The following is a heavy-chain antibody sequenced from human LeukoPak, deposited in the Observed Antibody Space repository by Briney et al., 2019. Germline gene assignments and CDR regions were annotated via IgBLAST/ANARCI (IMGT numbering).Heavy chain of an antibody. D-gene: IGHD6-19*01. V-gene: IGHV3-66*01. CDR1: GFTVSSNY. Sequence: GGSLRLSCAASGFTVSSNYMSWVRQAPGKGLEWVSVIYSGGSTYYADSVKGRFTISRDNSKSTLYLQVNSLRAEDTAVYYCARARLAYCSGLAPFFWGQGTLVTVSS. CDR3: ARARLAYCSGLAPFF. J-gene: IGHJ4*02. CDR2: IYSGGST.